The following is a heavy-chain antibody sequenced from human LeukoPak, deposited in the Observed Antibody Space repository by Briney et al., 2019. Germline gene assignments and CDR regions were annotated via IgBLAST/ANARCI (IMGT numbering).Heavy chain of an antibody. D-gene: IGHD3-3*01. J-gene: IGHJ4*02. CDR1: GGSISSSGYY. Sequence: SETLSLTCTVSGGSISSSGYYWGWLRQPPGKGLEWIGSMYYSGSTYYNPSLKSRVTISVDTSKNHFSLTLSSVTAADTAVYYCARDFRGGYDFWSGYYTPYYFDYWGQGTLVTVSP. CDR2: MYYSGST. CDR3: ARDFRGGYDFWSGYYTPYYFDY. V-gene: IGHV4-39*07.